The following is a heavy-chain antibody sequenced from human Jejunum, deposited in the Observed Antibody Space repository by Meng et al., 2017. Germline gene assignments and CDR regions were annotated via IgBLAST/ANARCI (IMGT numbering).Heavy chain of an antibody. CDR2: ISSRGTT. CDR3: ARPHGGPYAFDI. V-gene: IGHV4-59*01. CDR1: TGSINDYY. J-gene: IGHJ3*02. D-gene: IGHD3-10*01. Sequence: GSLRLSCTVSTGSINDYYWSWVRQPPGKGLEWIGYISSRGTTNYNPSLKSRVTISLDTSKNQLSLNLNSVTAADTAVYYCARPHGGPYAFDIWGQGTMVTVSS.